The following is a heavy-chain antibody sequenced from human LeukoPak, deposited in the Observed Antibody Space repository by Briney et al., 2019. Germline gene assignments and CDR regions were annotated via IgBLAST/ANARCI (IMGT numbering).Heavy chain of an antibody. CDR1: GFTFSSYG. Sequence: PGGSLRLSCAASGFTFSSYGMSWVRQAPGKGLEWVSAISGSGGSTYYVDSVKGRFTISRDNSKNTLYLQMNSLRAEDTAVYYCAKDLGHCSGGSCPTPNWFDPWGQGTLVTVSS. CDR2: ISGSGGST. CDR3: AKDLGHCSGGSCPTPNWFDP. D-gene: IGHD2-15*01. V-gene: IGHV3-23*01. J-gene: IGHJ5*02.